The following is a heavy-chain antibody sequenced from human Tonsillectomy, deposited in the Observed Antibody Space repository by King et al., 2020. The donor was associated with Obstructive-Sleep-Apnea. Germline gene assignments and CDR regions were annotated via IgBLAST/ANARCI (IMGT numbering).Heavy chain of an antibody. CDR3: ATFYDSSGYSVSYYYGMDV. J-gene: IGHJ6*02. V-gene: IGHV4-39*07. CDR2: ISYSGST. CDR1: GGSISSSSYY. Sequence: QLQESGPGLVKPSETLSLTCTVSGGSISSSSYYWGWIRQPPGKGLEWIGSISYSGSTYYNPALKSRVTISVDTSNNPFSLKLSSVTAADTAVYYCATFYDSSGYSVSYYYGMDVWGQGTTVTVSS. D-gene: IGHD3-22*01.